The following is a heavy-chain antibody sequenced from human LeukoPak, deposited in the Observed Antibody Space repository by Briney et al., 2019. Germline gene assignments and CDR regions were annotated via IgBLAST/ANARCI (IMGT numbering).Heavy chain of an antibody. Sequence: GGSLRLSCAASGFTFSSYSMNWVRQAPGKGLEWVSSISSSSSYIYYADSVKGRFTISRDNAKNSLYLQMNSLRAEDTAVYYCAKSNTDHYYMDVWGKGTTVTVSS. V-gene: IGHV3-21*01. CDR1: GFTFSSYS. J-gene: IGHJ6*03. D-gene: IGHD2/OR15-2a*01. CDR3: AKSNTDHYYMDV. CDR2: ISSSSSYI.